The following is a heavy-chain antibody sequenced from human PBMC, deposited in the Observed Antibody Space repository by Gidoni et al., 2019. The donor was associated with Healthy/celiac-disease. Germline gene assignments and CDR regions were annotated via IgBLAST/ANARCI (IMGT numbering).Heavy chain of an antibody. CDR2: ISGSGGST. D-gene: IGHD3-16*01. V-gene: IGHV3-23*01. CDR1: GFTFSSYA. CDR3: AKDMSVSYDYVWGRHDY. Sequence: EVQLLESGGGLVQPGGSLRLYCAASGFTFSSYAMSWVRQAPGKGLEWVSAISGSGGSTYYADSVKGRFTISRDNSKNTLYLQMNSLRAEDTAVYYCAKDMSVSYDYVWGRHDYWGQGTLVTVSS. J-gene: IGHJ4*02.